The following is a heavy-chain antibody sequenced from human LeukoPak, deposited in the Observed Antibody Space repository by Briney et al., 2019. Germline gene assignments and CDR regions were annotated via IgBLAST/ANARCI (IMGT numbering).Heavy chain of an antibody. J-gene: IGHJ4*02. CDR1: GGSFSGYY. D-gene: IGHD2-2*01. CDR3: ARSNIVVVPAYDW. CDR2: INHSGST. V-gene: IGHV4-34*01. Sequence: SETLSLTCAVYGGSFSGYYWSWLRQPPGKGLEGIGEINHSGSTNYNPSLKSRVTISVDTSKNQFSLKLSSVTAADTAVYYCARSNIVVVPAYDWWGQGTLVTVSS.